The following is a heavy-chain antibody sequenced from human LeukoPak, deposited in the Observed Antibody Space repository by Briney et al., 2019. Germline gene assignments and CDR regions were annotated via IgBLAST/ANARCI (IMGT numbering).Heavy chain of an antibody. CDR3: ASLVVVPAAIWFDP. CDR2: ISSSGSTI. Sequence: PGGSLRLSCAASGFTFSSYEMNWVRQAPGKGLEWVSYISSSGSTIHYADSVKGRFTISRDNAKNSLYLQMNSLRAEDTAVYYCASLVVVPAAIWFDPWGQGTLVTVSS. J-gene: IGHJ5*02. V-gene: IGHV3-48*03. CDR1: GFTFSSYE. D-gene: IGHD2-2*01.